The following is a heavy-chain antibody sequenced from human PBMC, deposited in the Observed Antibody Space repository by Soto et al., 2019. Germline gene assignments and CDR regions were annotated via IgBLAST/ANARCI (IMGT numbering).Heavy chain of an antibody. D-gene: IGHD2-21*02. CDR3: AHRPTSTDDFYFDY. Sequence: QITLTESGPTLVTLTQTLTLTCSFSGFSLTTSGVAVGWFRQPHVKDPDWLALFYWNDGKRYSPSLRSRLTVTGDSSKNQVVLTLANVDPVDSSTYYCAHRPTSTDDFYFDYWGEGTLVTVSS. CDR2: FYWNDGK. J-gene: IGHJ4*02. V-gene: IGHV2-5*01. CDR1: GFSLTTSGVA.